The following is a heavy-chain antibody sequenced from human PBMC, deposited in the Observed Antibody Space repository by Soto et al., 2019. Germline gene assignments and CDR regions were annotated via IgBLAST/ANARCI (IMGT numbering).Heavy chain of an antibody. CDR3: ARVVPGAEAWFGP. V-gene: IGHV1-18*01. CDR1: GYTFSNYG. CDR2: ISLYSDGT. Sequence: ASVKVSCKTSGYTFSNYGITWVLHAPEQPLEWLGWISLYSDGTNYAQKFQGRVSMTTDTSTTTAYMELRSLRSDDTAVYYCARVVPGAEAWFGPWGQGTLVTVSS. J-gene: IGHJ5*02. D-gene: IGHD2-2*01.